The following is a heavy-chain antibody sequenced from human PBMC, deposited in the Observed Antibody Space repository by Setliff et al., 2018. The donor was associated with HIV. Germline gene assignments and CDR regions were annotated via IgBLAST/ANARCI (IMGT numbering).Heavy chain of an antibody. CDR1: GFSFASHA. V-gene: IGHV3-23*01. CDR3: RSQVGDNSFWSGIVT. CDR2: FADSAVIT. Sequence: GGSLRLSCEGSGFSFASHAMTWVRQAPGKGLEWVSTFADSAVITLYADSVKGRFTMSRDNSKNTLYLHMTGLRADDTAVYYCRSQVGDNSFWSGIVTWGQGTLVTVSS. D-gene: IGHD3-3*01. J-gene: IGHJ4*02.